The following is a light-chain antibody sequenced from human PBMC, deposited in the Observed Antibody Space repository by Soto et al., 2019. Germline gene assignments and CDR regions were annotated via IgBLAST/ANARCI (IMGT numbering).Light chain of an antibody. J-gene: IGKJ3*01. V-gene: IGKV1-39*01. CDR1: QNINTY. CDR2: DAA. CDR3: QQTSSAPFT. Sequence: DIQMTQSPYSLSAAVGDRVTIDSRASQNINTYLNWYQQKPGKAPNFLIFDAASLQNGVPSRFSGGGSRTDFTLTITSLQPEDVATYYCQQTSSAPFTLGPGTKVDI.